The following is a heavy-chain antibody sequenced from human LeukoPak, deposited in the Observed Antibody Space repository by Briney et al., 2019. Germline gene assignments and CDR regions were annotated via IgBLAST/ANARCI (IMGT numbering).Heavy chain of an antibody. D-gene: IGHD2-21*02. CDR3: VRDHSVVVAAIGSAPAFDV. CDR2: ISNDGSSK. Sequence: GGSLRLSCAASGFTFRTYSMNWVRQAPGKGLEWVSYISNDGSSKSYGDSVRGRFTISRDNAKNSLFPQMNSLRVDDTALYYCVRDHSVVVAAIGSAPAFDVWGHGTMVSVSP. J-gene: IGHJ3*01. V-gene: IGHV3-21*06. CDR1: GFTFRTYS.